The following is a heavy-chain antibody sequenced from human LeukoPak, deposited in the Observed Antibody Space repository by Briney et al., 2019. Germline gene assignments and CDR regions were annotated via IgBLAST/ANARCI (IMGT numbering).Heavy chain of an antibody. D-gene: IGHD2-8*01. Sequence: GGSLRLSCAASTFTSSGHWMSWVRQAPGKGLEWVANIKEDGSEKYYLDSVKGRFTISRDNAKNSLHLQINSLRVEDTAVYYCARNSFAELMLLGSAYGMDVWGQGTTVIVS. CDR3: ARNSFAELMLLGSAYGMDV. CDR1: TFTSSGHW. CDR2: IKEDGSEK. J-gene: IGHJ6*02. V-gene: IGHV3-7*01.